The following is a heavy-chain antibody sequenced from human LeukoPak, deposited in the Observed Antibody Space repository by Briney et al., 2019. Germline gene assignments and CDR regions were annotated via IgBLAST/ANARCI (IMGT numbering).Heavy chain of an antibody. Sequence: SVKVSCKASGGTFSSYAISWVRQATGQGLEWMGGIIPICGTANYAQKFQGRVTITTDESTSTAYMELSSLRSEDTAVYYCARARDYSNYLYYFDYWGQGTLVTVSS. CDR2: IIPICGTA. J-gene: IGHJ4*02. CDR3: ARARDYSNYLYYFDY. V-gene: IGHV1-69*05. D-gene: IGHD4-11*01. CDR1: GGTFSSYA.